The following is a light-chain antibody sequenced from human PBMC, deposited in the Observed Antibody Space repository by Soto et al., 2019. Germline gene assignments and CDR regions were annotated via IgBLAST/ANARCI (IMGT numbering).Light chain of an antibody. Sequence: QSVLTQPAYVSGSPGQSITISCTGTSSDVGGYGYVSWYQQHPGKAPKLIIYEVSNRPSRVSNRFSGSKSGNTASLTISGLQAEDEAAYYCSSYTISNTFVFGTGTKVTVL. V-gene: IGLV2-14*01. J-gene: IGLJ1*01. CDR1: SSDVGGYGY. CDR3: SSYTISNTFV. CDR2: EVS.